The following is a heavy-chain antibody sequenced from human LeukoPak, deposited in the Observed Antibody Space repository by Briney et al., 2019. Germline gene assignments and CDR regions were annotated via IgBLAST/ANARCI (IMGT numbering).Heavy chain of an antibody. J-gene: IGHJ6*03. CDR1: GGSISSSSYY. D-gene: IGHD3-16*02. V-gene: IGHV4-61*05. CDR3: ARGLVWGSYPNYYYYYMDV. CDR2: IYYSGST. Sequence: SETLSLTCTVSGGSISSSSYYWGWIRQPPGKGLEWIGYIYYSGSTNYNPSLESRVTISLDTSKNQFSLKLSSVTAADTAVYYCARGLVWGSYPNYYYYYMDVWGKGTTVTVSS.